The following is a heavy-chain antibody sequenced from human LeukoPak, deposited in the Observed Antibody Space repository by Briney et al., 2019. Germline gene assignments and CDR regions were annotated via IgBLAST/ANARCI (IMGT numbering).Heavy chain of an antibody. CDR2: ISTYNGRT. D-gene: IGHD4-17*01. J-gene: IGHJ4*02. V-gene: IGHV1-18*01. CDR3: ASGYGRANDY. Sequence: ASVKVSCKASNYTFISYSITWVRQAPGQGLEWMGWISTYNGRTNYAPNFQDRVTMTSDRSTSTAYMELRSLRSDDTAVYYCASGYGRANDYWGQGTLVTVSS. CDR1: NYTFISYS.